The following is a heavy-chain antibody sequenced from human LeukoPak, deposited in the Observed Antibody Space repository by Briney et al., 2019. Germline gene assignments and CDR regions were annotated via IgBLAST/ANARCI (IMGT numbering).Heavy chain of an antibody. D-gene: IGHD6-19*01. CDR1: GFTFNNYW. V-gene: IGHV3-74*01. CDR2: INNDGSTT. CDR3: AKDPYSGGYGAYYYYYMDV. Sequence: PGGSLRLSCAASGFTFNNYWMHWVRQTPGKGLVWVSRINNDGSTTSYADSVKGRFTISRDNSKNTLYLQMNSLRAEDTAVYYCAKDPYSGGYGAYYYYYMDVWGKGTTVTVSS. J-gene: IGHJ6*03.